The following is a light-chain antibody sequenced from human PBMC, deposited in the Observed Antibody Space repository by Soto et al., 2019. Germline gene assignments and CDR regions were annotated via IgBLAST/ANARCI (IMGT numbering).Light chain of an antibody. CDR2: DAS. Sequence: EVVLTQSPATLSLSPGERATLSCRASQSVSNYLAWYQQKPGQAPRLLIFDASNRATGIPARFTGSGSGTDFTLTISSLEPEDFSVYYCQQRSDWPPWTFGQGTKVEIK. J-gene: IGKJ1*01. V-gene: IGKV3-11*01. CDR1: QSVSNY. CDR3: QQRSDWPPWT.